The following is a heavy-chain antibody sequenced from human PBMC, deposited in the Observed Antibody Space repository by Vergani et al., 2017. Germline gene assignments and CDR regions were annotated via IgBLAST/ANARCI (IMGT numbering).Heavy chain of an antibody. D-gene: IGHD3-10*01. Sequence: QVQLQESGPGLVKPSQTLSLTCTVSGDSISSRNCYWGWIRQPPGKGLEWIGNIFHTWLTYRNPSLMSRVAISVDTSRNQFSLKLRSVTAADTAAYFCVRGGLPDAFDIWGQGTLVTVSS. CDR2: IFHTWLT. J-gene: IGHJ3*02. CDR3: VRGGLPDAFDI. V-gene: IGHV4-30-4*08. CDR1: GDSISSRNCY.